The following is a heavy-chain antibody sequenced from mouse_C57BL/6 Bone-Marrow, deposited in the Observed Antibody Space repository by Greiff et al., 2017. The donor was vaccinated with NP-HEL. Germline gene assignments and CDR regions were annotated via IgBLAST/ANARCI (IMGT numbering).Heavy chain of an antibody. CDR1: GYTFTSYG. D-gene: IGHD1-1*02. CDR2: IYPRSGNT. Sequence: QVHVKQSGAELARPGASVKLSCKASGYTFTSYGISWVKQRTGQGLEWIGEIYPRSGNTYYNEKFKGKATLTADKSSSTAYMELRSLTSEDSAVYFCAAYYSWFAYWGQGTLVTVSA. CDR3: AAYYSWFAY. J-gene: IGHJ3*01. V-gene: IGHV1-81*01.